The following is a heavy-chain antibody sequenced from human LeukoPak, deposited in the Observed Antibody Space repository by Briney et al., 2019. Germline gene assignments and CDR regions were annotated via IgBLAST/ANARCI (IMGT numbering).Heavy chain of an antibody. J-gene: IGHJ4*02. CDR1: GLTFRDYW. D-gene: IGHD5-12*01. CDR2: INGDGSST. CDR3: AVKGGYNDWDAPFDY. Sequence: GGSLRLSCAASGLTFRDYWMHWVRQVPGKGLVWVARINGDGSSTNYADSVKGRFTISRDNGKKELYLQMNRLGAEDTAVYYCAVKGGYNDWDAPFDYWGQGTLVTVSS. V-gene: IGHV3-74*01.